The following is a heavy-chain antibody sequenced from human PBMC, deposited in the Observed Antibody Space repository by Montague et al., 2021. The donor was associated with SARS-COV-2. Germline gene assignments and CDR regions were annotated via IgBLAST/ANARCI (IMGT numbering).Heavy chain of an antibody. CDR3: VRYSGWFYFDF. CDR1: GGSVAKNSAT. D-gene: IGHD6-19*01. V-gene: IGHV6-1*01. Sequence: CAISGGSVAKNSATWNGVRHYPSRGLEWLGRTYHRSKWYSDYAPSLRCRLTANPDASKNEFSLELNYVTPGDTAVYYCVRYSGWFYFDFWGQGTLVTVSS. CDR2: TYHRSKWYS. J-gene: IGHJ4*02.